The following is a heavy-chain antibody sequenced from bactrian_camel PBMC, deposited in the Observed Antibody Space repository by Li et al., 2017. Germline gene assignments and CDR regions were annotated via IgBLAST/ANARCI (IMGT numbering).Heavy chain of an antibody. CDR1: LNPDSRYC. CDR2: MYRKGAA. J-gene: IGHJ4*01. V-gene: IGHV3S53*01. CDR3: AADDRLPGELCWSALKVGRYEYNY. D-gene: IGHD1*01. Sequence: VQLVESGGGSVQAGESLRLSCATSLNPDSRYCLGWIRQVPGKEREGVAAMYRKGAAIYEDSVKGRFTISKDNAKNTLYLQMTNLKPADTALYYGAADDRLPGELCWSALKVGRYEYNYRGQGTQVTVS.